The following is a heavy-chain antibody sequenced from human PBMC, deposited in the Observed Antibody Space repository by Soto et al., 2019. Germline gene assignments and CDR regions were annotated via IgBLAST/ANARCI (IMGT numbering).Heavy chain of an antibody. J-gene: IGHJ4*02. V-gene: IGHV3-23*01. Sequence: GGSLPLSCEGSRFVFGSHAMTWVRQAPGKGLEWVSAISGSGGSTYYADSVKGRFTISRDNSKNTLYLQMNSLRAEDTAVYYCAKAVYSSSWSGFDYWGQGTLVTVSS. D-gene: IGHD6-13*01. CDR3: AKAVYSSSWSGFDY. CDR2: ISGSGGST. CDR1: RFVFGSHA.